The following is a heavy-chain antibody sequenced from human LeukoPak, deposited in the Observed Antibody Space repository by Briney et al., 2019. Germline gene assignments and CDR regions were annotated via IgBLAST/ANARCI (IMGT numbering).Heavy chain of an antibody. V-gene: IGHV7-4-1*02. CDR3: ASPFGSSGYYTDFDY. CDR1: GYTFTSYA. D-gene: IGHD3-22*01. CDR2: INTNTGNP. Sequence: ASVKVSCKASGYTFTSYAMNWVRQAPGQGLEWMGWINTNTGNPTYAQGFTGRFVFSLDTSVSTVYLQISSLKAEDTAVYYCASPFGSSGYYTDFDYWGQGTLVTVSS. J-gene: IGHJ4*02.